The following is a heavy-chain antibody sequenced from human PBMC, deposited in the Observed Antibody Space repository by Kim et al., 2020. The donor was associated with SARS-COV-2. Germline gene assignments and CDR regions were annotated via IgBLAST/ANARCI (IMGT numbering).Heavy chain of an antibody. D-gene: IGHD3-10*01. Sequence: ASVKVSCKASGYTFTHYAIDWFRQAPGQGLEWMGWINTNTGNPTYARDFTGRFVFSLDTSVSTASLQISSLKVEDTAVYYCARERSSGSRYLDVWGQGTT. CDR3: ARERSSGSRYLDV. CDR1: GYTFTHYA. CDR2: INTNTGNP. J-gene: IGHJ6*02. V-gene: IGHV7-4-1*02.